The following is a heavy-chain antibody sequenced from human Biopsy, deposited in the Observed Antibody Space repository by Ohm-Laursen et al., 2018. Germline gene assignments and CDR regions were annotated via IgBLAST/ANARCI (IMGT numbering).Heavy chain of an antibody. CDR1: GGSISSYY. D-gene: IGHD1-26*01. CDR2: ISDSGST. Sequence: GTLSLTCTVSGGSISSYYWSWIRQPPGKGLEWIGYISDSGSTNSNPSLKSRVTVSVDTSKNQFSLKLTSVTAAGTAVYYCARAGIYSLSGVDVWGQGTTVTVSS. V-gene: IGHV4-59*01. J-gene: IGHJ6*02. CDR3: ARAGIYSLSGVDV.